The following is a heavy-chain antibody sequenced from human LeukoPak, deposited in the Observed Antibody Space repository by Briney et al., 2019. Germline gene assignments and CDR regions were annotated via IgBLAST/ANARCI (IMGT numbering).Heavy chain of an antibody. D-gene: IGHD6-19*01. J-gene: IGHJ4*02. CDR2: ISGSGGST. CDR3: AKDPQQWLALNYFDY. Sequence: PGGSLRLSCAASGFTFSSYAMGWVRQAXXXXXXXXSAISGSGGSTYYADSVKGRFTISRDNSKNTLYLQMNSLRAEDTAVYYCAKDPQQWLALNYFDYWGQGTLVTVSS. CDR1: GFTFSSYA. V-gene: IGHV3-23*01.